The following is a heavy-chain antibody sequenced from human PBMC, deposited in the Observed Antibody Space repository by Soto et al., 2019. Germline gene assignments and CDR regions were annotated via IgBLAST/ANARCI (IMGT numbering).Heavy chain of an antibody. CDR1: GGSISSSGYS. Sequence: SETLSLTCTVSGGSISSSGYSWGWIRQPPGKGLEWIGSIYYLGSTYYNPSLKSRLTISVDTSKNQFSLKLSSVTAADTAVYYCARAGVWARFDYWGLGTLVTVSS. D-gene: IGHD3-16*01. CDR3: ARAGVWARFDY. J-gene: IGHJ4*01. CDR2: IYYLGST. V-gene: IGHV4-39*01.